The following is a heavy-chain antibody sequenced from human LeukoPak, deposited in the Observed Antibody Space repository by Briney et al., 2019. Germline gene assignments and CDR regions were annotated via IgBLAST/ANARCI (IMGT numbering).Heavy chain of an antibody. CDR3: ARESTVTLGDYYFDY. V-gene: IGHV3-30*04. CDR2: ISYDGSDR. D-gene: IGHD4-17*01. J-gene: IGHJ4*02. Sequence: GGSLRLSCAASGFTFSNYTMHWVRQAPGKGLEWVAVISYDGSDRYYADSVKGRLTISRDNSKNTVYLQMNSLRAEDTAVYYCARESTVTLGDYYFDYWGQGAPVTVTS. CDR1: GFTFSNYT.